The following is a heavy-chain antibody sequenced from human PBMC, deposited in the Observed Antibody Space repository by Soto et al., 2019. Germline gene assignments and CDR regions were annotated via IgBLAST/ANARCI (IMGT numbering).Heavy chain of an antibody. D-gene: IGHD1-26*01. Sequence: QVQLVQSGAEVKKPGSSVKVSCKASGGTISSYSINWVRQAPGQGLEWMGEIIPIFGTAKYAQKFQGRVTITADESTSTAYMELSSLRSEDTAGYYCARDGGRHSGGIDYWGQGTLVTVSS. J-gene: IGHJ4*02. V-gene: IGHV1-69*01. CDR1: GGTISSYS. CDR2: IIPIFGTA. CDR3: ARDGGRHSGGIDY.